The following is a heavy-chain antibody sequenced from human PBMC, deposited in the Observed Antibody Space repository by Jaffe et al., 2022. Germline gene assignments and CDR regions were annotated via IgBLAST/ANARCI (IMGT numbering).Heavy chain of an antibody. D-gene: IGHD6-19*01. CDR2: IYHSGST. CDR3: ARAAVRTLSSGWYGDYYYYYMDV. J-gene: IGHJ6*03. Sequence: QLQLQESGSGLVKPSQTLSLTCAVSGGSISSGGYSWSWIRQPPGKGLEWIGYIYHSGSTYYNPSLKSRVTISVDRSKNQFSLKLSSVTAADTAVYYCARAAVRTLSSGWYGDYYYYYMDVWGKGTTVTVSS. CDR1: GGSISSGGYS. V-gene: IGHV4-30-2*01.